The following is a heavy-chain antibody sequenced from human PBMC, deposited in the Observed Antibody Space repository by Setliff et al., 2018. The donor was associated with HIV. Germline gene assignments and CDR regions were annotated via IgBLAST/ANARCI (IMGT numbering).Heavy chain of an antibody. V-gene: IGHV3-33*06. CDR3: AKEQVPAAIQYHYYDMDV. D-gene: IGHD2-2*01. CDR2: IWYDANNK. J-gene: IGHJ6*03. CDR1: GFTLSNYG. Sequence: PGGSLRLSCAASGFTLSNYGMHWVRQAPGKGLEWVAVIWYDANNKYYADSVKGRFTISRDNSKNTLYLQMNSLRAEDTAVYYCAKEQVPAAIQYHYYDMDVWGKGTTVTVS.